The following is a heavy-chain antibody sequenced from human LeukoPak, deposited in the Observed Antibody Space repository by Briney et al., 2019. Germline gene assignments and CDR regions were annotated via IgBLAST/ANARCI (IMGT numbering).Heavy chain of an antibody. CDR1: GFTFSGSA. D-gene: IGHD4-17*01. V-gene: IGHV3-73*01. Sequence: GGSLRLSCAASGFTFSGSAMHWVRQASGKGLEWVGRIRSKANNYATAYGASVEGRFTISRDDSKNTAYLQMNNLKSEDTAVYYCARLLMTTTDYWGQGTLVTVSS. CDR2: IRSKANNYAT. CDR3: ARLLMTTTDY. J-gene: IGHJ4*02.